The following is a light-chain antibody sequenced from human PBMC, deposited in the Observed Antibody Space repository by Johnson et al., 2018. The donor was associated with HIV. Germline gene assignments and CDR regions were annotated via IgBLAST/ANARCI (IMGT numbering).Light chain of an antibody. J-gene: IGLJ1*01. CDR2: ENK. CDR1: SSNIGNNY. Sequence: QSVLTQPPSVSAAPGQKVTISCSGSSSNIGNNYVSWYQQLPGTSPKLLIYENKARPSGIPDRFSGSKSATSATLAITGIQTGDEADYYCGTWDSSLYVFVFGSGTKVTVL. CDR3: GTWDSSLYVFV. V-gene: IGLV1-51*01.